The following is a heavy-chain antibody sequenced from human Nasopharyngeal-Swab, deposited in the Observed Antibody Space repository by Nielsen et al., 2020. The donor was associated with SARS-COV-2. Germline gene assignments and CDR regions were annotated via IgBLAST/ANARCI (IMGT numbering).Heavy chain of an antibody. CDR2: IYPGDSDT. CDR1: GYSFTTYW. Sequence: GRSLRLSCKRSGYSFTTYWIGWVRQMPGKGLEWMGIIYPGDSDTRYRPSFQGQVTISADKSISTAYLQWSSLKASDTAMYYCARHLLGSNRYFDYWGQGTLVTVSS. CDR3: ARHLLGSNRYFDY. J-gene: IGHJ4*02. D-gene: IGHD1-14*01. V-gene: IGHV5-51*01.